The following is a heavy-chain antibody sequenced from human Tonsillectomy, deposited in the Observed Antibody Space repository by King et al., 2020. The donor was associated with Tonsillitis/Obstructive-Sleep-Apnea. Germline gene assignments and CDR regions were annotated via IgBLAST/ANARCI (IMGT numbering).Heavy chain of an antibody. D-gene: IGHD6-6*01. Sequence: QVQLQQWGAGLLKPSETLSLTCAVYGGSFSGYYWTWIRQPPGKGLEWIGEINRGGSTNPNPSLKSRVTISVDTSKNQFSLKMRSVTAADTAVYYCARVGGLSSSSASDAFDVWGLGTMVTVSS. CDR1: GGSFSGYY. J-gene: IGHJ3*01. CDR3: ARVGGLSSSSASDAFDV. V-gene: IGHV4-34*01. CDR2: INRGGST.